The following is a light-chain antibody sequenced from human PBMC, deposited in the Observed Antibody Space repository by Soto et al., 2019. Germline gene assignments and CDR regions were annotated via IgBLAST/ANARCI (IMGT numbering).Light chain of an antibody. CDR1: QSLTSSY. CDR2: GAS. V-gene: IGKV3-20*01. CDR3: QQYGSSPRT. Sequence: IVLTQSPATLSVSPGVTATLSCRASQSLTSSYLAWYQQKPGQAPRLLIYGASRRATGIPDRFSGSGSATDFTLTISRLEPEDFAVYYCQQYGSSPRTFGQGTKVDI. J-gene: IGKJ1*01.